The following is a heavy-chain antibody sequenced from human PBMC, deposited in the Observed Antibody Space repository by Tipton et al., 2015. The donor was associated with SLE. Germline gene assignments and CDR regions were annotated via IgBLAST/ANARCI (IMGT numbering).Heavy chain of an antibody. CDR2: INHRGST. J-gene: IGHJ6*03. CDR1: GGSFSGHY. CDR3: ARGPGSERNYHYSSYSDV. D-gene: IGHD3-10*01. Sequence: TLSLTCAVSGGSFSGHYWSWIRQPPGKGLEWIGDINHRGSTNYNPSLRSRVTISVDTSKNQFSLKLSSVTAADTAVYYCARGPGSERNYHYSSYSDVCGKLTAVAVSS. V-gene: IGHV4-34*01.